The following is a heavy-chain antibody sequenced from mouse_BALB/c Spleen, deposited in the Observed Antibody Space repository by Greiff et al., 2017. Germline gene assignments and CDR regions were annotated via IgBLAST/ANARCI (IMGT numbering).Heavy chain of an antibody. CDR1: GYTFTDYA. CDR2: ISTYYGDA. V-gene: IGHV1S137*01. J-gene: IGHJ3*01. D-gene: IGHD2-4*01. Sequence: QVQLKQSGAELVRPGVSVKISCKGSGYTFTDYAMHWVKQSHAKSLEWIGVISTYYGDASYNQKFKGKATMTVDKSSSTAYMELARLTSEDSAIYYCARGSSTMIRSGFAYWGQGTLVTVSA. CDR3: ARGSSTMIRSGFAY.